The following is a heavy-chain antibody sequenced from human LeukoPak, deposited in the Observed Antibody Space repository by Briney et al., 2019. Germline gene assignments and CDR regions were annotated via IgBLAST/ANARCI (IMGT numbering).Heavy chain of an antibody. CDR2: IYTSGNT. CDR3: ARDRYHSSGYSFFDY. Sequence: SETLSLTCTVSGGSISSYYWSWIRQPAGKGLEWIGRIYTSGNTNYNPPLKRRVTMSVDTSKNQFSLKLNSVTAADTAVYYCARDRYHSSGYSFFDYWGQGTLVTVSS. D-gene: IGHD3-22*01. V-gene: IGHV4-4*07. J-gene: IGHJ4*02. CDR1: GGSISSYY.